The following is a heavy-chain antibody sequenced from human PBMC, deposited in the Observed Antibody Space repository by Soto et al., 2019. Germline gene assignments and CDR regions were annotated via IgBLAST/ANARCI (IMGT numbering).Heavy chain of an antibody. CDR3: AREGGMDV. CDR2: ISTSGSTI. J-gene: IGHJ6*02. CDR1: GFTFSSYS. Sequence: EVQLVESGGGLVQPGGSLRLSCAASGFTFSSYSINWVRQAPGKGLEWVSYISTSGSTIYYADSVKGRFTISRDNARNSVYLQVNSLRAEDTAVYYCAREGGMDVWGQGTTVTVPS. V-gene: IGHV3-48*01.